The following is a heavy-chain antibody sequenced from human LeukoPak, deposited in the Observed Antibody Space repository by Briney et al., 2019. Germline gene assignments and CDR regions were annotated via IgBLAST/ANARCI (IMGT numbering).Heavy chain of an antibody. CDR2: INPSGGST. V-gene: IGHV1-46*03. J-gene: IGHJ6*03. Sequence: ASVKVSCKESGYTFTSYYMHWVRQAPGQGLEWMGIINPSGGSTSYAQKFQGRVTMTRDTSTSTVYMELSSLRSEDTAVYYCARDFKVTMVRGVENYYYYMDVWGKGTTVTVSS. CDR3: ARDFKVTMVRGVENYYYYMDV. CDR1: GYTFTSYY. D-gene: IGHD3-10*01.